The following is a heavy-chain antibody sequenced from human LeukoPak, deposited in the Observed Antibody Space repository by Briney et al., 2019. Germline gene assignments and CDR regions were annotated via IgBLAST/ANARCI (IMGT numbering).Heavy chain of an antibody. CDR3: ASLTTVTTFDY. CDR2: IYYSGST. V-gene: IGHV4-59*01. CDR1: GGSISSYY. J-gene: IGHJ4*02. Sequence: ETLSLTCTVSGGSISSYYWSWIRQPPGKGLEWIGYIYYSGSTNYNPSLKSRVTISVDTSKNQFSLNLSSVTAADTAVYYCASLTTVTTFDYWGQGTLVTVSS. D-gene: IGHD4-17*01.